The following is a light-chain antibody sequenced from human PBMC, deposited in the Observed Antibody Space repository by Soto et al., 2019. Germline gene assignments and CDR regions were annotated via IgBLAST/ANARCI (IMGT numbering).Light chain of an antibody. CDR1: QSISSY. Sequence: DIQMTQSPSSLSASVGDRVTITCRASQSISSYLNWYQQRLGKAPKLLIYAASSLQSGVPSRFSGSESGTDFTLTISSLQPEDFATYYCQQTYSTPRTFGQGTKVDSK. CDR2: AAS. V-gene: IGKV1-39*01. J-gene: IGKJ1*01. CDR3: QQTYSTPRT.